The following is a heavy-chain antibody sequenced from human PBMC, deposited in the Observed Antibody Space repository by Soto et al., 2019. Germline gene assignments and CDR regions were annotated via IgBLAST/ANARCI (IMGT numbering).Heavy chain of an antibody. CDR3: AKVSPVCSGGSCYGSDI. CDR1: GFTFSSYG. V-gene: IGHV3-30*18. D-gene: IGHD2-15*01. CDR2: ISYDGSNK. J-gene: IGHJ3*02. Sequence: GGSLRLSCAASGFTFSSYGMHWVRQAPGKGLEWVAVISYDGSNKYYADSVKGRFTISRDNSKNTLYLQMNSLRAEDTAVYYCAKVSPVCSGGSCYGSDIWGQGTMVTVSS.